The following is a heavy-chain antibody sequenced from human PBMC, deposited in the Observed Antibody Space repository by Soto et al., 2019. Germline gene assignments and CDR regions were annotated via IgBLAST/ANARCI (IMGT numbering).Heavy chain of an antibody. CDR3: ARVANGWMAFHY. CDR1: GGSISSGGYS. Sequence: PSETLSLTCAVSGGSISSGGYSWSWIRQPPGKGLEWIGYIYHSGSTNYNPSLKSRVTISVDKSKNQFSLKLSSVTAADTAVYYCARVANGWMAFHYWGQGTLVTVSS. CDR2: IYHSGST. V-gene: IGHV4-30-2*01. J-gene: IGHJ4*02. D-gene: IGHD6-19*01.